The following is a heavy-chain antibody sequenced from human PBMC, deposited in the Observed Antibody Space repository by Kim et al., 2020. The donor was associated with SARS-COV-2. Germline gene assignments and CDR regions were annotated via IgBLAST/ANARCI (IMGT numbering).Heavy chain of an antibody. J-gene: IGHJ4*02. Sequence: DGSSTTDADSVKGRFTISSDNAKNTVYLQMNSLRAEDTAVYYCARTNYFDYWGQGTLVTVSS. CDR2: DGSST. V-gene: IGHV3-74*01. CDR3: ARTNYFDY.